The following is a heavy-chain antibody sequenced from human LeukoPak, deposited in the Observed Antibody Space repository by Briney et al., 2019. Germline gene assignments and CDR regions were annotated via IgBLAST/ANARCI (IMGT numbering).Heavy chain of an antibody. CDR3: ARGPIQLWFYFDY. J-gene: IGHJ4*02. V-gene: IGHV3-23*01. CDR2: ISDNGDRT. D-gene: IGHD5-18*01. CDR1: GFTFNSFA. Sequence: GGSLRLSCAASGFTFNSFAMAWVRQAPGKGLECVSAISDNGDRTFYGDSVKGRFTISRDNAKNSLYLQMNSLRAEDTAVYYCARGPIQLWFYFDYWGQGTLVTVSS.